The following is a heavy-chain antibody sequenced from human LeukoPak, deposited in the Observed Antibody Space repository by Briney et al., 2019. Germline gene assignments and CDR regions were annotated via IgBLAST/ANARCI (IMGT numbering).Heavy chain of an antibody. V-gene: IGHV3-23*01. D-gene: IGHD4-11*01. CDR2: ISGSGGST. J-gene: IGHJ5*02. CDR1: GFTFSSYA. Sequence: PGGSLRLSCAASGFTFSSYAMSWVRQAPGKGLEWVSAISGSGGSTYYADSVKGRFTISRDNSKNTPYLQMNSLRAEDTAVYYCAKGLAGATGDNWFDPWGQGTLVTVSS. CDR3: AKGLAGATGDNWFDP.